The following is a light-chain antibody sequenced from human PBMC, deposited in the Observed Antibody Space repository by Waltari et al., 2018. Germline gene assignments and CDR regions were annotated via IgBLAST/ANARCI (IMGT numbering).Light chain of an antibody. V-gene: IGLV1-44*01. Sequence: QSVLTQPPSASGTPGQRVTISCSGGSSNIGRNTVNWYQQLPRTAPKLLICANDQRPPGVPDRFSGSKSGSSAFLAISWLQSADEASYYCASWDDSLDGVIFGGGTKLTVL. CDR2: AND. CDR1: SSNIGRNT. J-gene: IGLJ2*01. CDR3: ASWDDSLDGVI.